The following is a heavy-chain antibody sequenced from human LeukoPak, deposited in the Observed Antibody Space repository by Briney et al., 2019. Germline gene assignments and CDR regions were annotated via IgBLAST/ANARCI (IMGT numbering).Heavy chain of an antibody. CDR1: GGSFSGYY. Sequence: SETLSLTCAVYGGSFSGYYWSWIRQPPGKGLGWIGEINHSGSTNYNPSLKSRVTISVDTSKNQFSLKLSSVTAADTAVYYCATYGDDSPDYWGQGTLVTVSS. CDR2: INHSGST. J-gene: IGHJ4*02. CDR3: ATYGDDSPDY. D-gene: IGHD4-17*01. V-gene: IGHV4-34*01.